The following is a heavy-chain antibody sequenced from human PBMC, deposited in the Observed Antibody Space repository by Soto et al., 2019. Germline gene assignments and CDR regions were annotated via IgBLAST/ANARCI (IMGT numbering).Heavy chain of an antibody. V-gene: IGHV3-33*01. CDR3: ARGRGGAYYYGMDV. CDR1: GFTFSSYG. CDR2: IWYDGSNK. J-gene: IGHJ6*02. D-gene: IGHD3-10*01. Sequence: VQLVESGGGVVQPGRSLRLSCAASGFTFSSYGMHWVRQAPGKGLEWVAVIWYDGSNKYYADSVKGRFTISRDNSKNTLYLQMNSLRAEDTAVYYCARGRGGAYYYGMDVWGQGTTVTVSS.